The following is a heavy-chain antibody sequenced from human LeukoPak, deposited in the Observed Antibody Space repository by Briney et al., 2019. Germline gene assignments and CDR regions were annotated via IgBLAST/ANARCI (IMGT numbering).Heavy chain of an antibody. Sequence: SETLSLTCTVSGGSISSSSYYWSWIRQPPGKGLEWIGYIYYSGSTYYNPSLKSRVTISVDTSKNQFSLKLSSVTAADTAVYYCATTYYECWSGYEGDYWGQGTLVTVSS. J-gene: IGHJ4*02. CDR2: IYYSGST. D-gene: IGHD3-3*01. CDR3: ATTYYECWSGYEGDY. V-gene: IGHV4-30-4*08. CDR1: GGSISSSSYY.